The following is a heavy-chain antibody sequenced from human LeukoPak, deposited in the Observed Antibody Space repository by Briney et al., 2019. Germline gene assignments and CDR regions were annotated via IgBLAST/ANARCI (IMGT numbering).Heavy chain of an antibody. D-gene: IGHD2-15*01. Sequence: SETLSLTCTVSGGSITSGGYYWSWIRQHPGKGLEWIGYIYYSGSTYYNPSLKSRVTISVDTSKNRFSLKLSSVTAADTAVYYCARDRSYCSGGSCYGMDVWGQGTTVTVSS. CDR3: ARDRSYCSGGSCYGMDV. CDR2: IYYSGST. CDR1: GGSITSGGYY. V-gene: IGHV4-31*03. J-gene: IGHJ6*02.